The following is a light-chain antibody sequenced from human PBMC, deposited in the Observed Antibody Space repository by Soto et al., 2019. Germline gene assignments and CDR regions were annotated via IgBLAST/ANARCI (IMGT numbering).Light chain of an antibody. CDR3: QQSNNWPPLT. Sequence: EIVMTQSPATLSVSPGETATLACRASQSVAGNLAWYQQKPGQPPRLLIYGVSTRATGVPARFSGSGSETDFSLTLSSLQIEDFALYYCQQSNNWPPLTFGGGTKVDIK. J-gene: IGKJ4*01. CDR1: QSVAGN. V-gene: IGKV3-15*01. CDR2: GVS.